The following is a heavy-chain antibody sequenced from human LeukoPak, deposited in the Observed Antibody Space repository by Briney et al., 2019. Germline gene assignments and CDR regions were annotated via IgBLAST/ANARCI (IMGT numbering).Heavy chain of an antibody. J-gene: IGHJ4*02. Sequence: GGSLRLSCAASGFTFSSYSMNWVRQAPGKGLEWVSYISSSSSTIYYADSVKGRFTISRDNAKNSLYLQMNSLRAEDTAVYYCARIPAAAGTYGADYWGQGTLVTVSS. D-gene: IGHD6-13*01. CDR2: ISSSSSTI. CDR3: ARIPAAAGTYGADY. CDR1: GFTFSSYS. V-gene: IGHV3-48*01.